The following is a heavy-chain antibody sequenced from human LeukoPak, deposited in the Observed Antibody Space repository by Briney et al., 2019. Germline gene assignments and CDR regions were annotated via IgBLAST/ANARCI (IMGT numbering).Heavy chain of an antibody. CDR3: ARGQWSEDGFDI. D-gene: IGHD6-19*01. V-gene: IGHV3-73*01. Sequence: GGSLRLSCAASGFTFSGSALHWVRQASGKGLEWVGRIRSTANGYATAYAASVKGRFTISRDNSKNTLYLQMNSLRAEDTAVYYCARGQWSEDGFDIWGQGTMVTVSS. J-gene: IGHJ3*02. CDR2: IRSTANGYAT. CDR1: GFTFSGSA.